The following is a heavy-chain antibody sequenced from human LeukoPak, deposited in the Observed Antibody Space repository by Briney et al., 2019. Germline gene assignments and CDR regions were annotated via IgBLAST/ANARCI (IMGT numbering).Heavy chain of an antibody. J-gene: IGHJ4*02. CDR3: ARDWSLEYMVRGAYYFDY. Sequence: GASVKVSCKASGYTFTGYYMHWVRQAPGQGLEWMGWINPNSGGTNYAQKFQGRVTMTRDTSISTAYMELSRLRSDDTAVYYCARDWSLEYMVRGAYYFDYWGQGTLVTVSS. V-gene: IGHV1-2*02. CDR2: INPNSGGT. D-gene: IGHD3-10*01. CDR1: GYTFTGYY.